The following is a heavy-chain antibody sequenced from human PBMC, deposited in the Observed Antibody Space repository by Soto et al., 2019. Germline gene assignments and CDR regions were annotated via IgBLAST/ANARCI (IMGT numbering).Heavy chain of an antibody. V-gene: IGHV5-10-1*01. CDR2: IDPSDSYT. CDR1: GYSFTSYW. CDR3: ATQGEYCSGGSCYSDFDY. Sequence: GESLKISCKGSGYSFTSYWISWVRQMPGKGLEWMGRIDPSDSYTNYSPSFQGHVTISADKSISTAYLQWSSPKASDTAMYYCATQGEYCSGGSCYSDFDYWGQGTLVTVSS. J-gene: IGHJ4*02. D-gene: IGHD2-15*01.